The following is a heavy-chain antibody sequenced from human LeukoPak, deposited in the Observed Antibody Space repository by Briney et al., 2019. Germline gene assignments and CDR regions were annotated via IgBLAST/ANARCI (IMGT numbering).Heavy chain of an antibody. D-gene: IGHD6-19*01. CDR1: GGSITGYY. J-gene: IGHJ4*02. V-gene: IGHV4-59*08. CDR2: IFYSGST. CDR3: ARRSSSLFYFDY. Sequence: PSETLSLTCTVSGGSITGYYWSWIRQPPGKGQGWIGHIFYSGSTKYNPSLKSRVTISVDTSKNQFSLKLSSVTAADTAVYYCARRSSSLFYFDYWGQGTLVTVSS.